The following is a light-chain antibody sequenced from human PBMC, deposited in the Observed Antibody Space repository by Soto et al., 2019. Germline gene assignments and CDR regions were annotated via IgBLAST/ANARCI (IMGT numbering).Light chain of an antibody. V-gene: IGLV2-11*01. J-gene: IGLJ1*01. Sequence: QSALTQPRSVSGSPEQSVTISCTGTSSDVGTYTYVSWYQQHPGKAPKLIIYDVIKRPSGVPDRFSGSKSGNTASLTISGLQAEDEADYYCCSYAGSYTHVFGTGTKVTVL. CDR2: DVI. CDR3: CSYAGSYTHV. CDR1: SSDVGTYTY.